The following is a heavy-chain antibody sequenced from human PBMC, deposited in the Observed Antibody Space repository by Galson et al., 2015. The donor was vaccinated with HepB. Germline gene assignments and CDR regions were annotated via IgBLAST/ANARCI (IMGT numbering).Heavy chain of an antibody. CDR1: GFAFSEYN. CDR2: IGQQSKII. Sequence: SLRLSCAASGFAFSEYNMNWVRQAPGKGLEWVASIGQQSKIIYYADSVKGRFTISRDNARNSLYLEMNTVRDADTDVYFCARDGQKWLASQQWFCDSWGQGTLVTVSS. D-gene: IGHD6-19*01. V-gene: IGHV3-21*06. J-gene: IGHJ4*02. CDR3: ARDGQKWLASQQWFCDS.